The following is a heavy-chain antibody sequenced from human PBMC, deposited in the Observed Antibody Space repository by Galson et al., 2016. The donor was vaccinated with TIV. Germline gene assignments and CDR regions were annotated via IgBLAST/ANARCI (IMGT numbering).Heavy chain of an antibody. CDR3: ATDRNTAPDTYPYYYGMDV. CDR1: GGTFRMFV. V-gene: IGHV1-69*13. J-gene: IGHJ6*02. Sequence: SGKVSCKASGGTFRMFVFSWLRQAPGQGLEWMGVINPLFGTTNYAQTFQGRLTITADESTSSVYMEMTSLRSDDTAVYFCATDRNTAPDTYPYYYGMDVWGQRTAVIVSS. CDR2: INPLFGTT. D-gene: IGHD5-18*01.